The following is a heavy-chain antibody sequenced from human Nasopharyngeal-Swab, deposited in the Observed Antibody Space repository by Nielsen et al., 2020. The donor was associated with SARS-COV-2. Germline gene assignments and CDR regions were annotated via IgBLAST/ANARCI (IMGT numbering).Heavy chain of an antibody. D-gene: IGHD2-8*02. J-gene: IGHJ4*02. CDR3: ARGGAGSHWRYYIDY. Sequence: SETLSLTCFVSGASISSQYWTWLRQPPGKGLEWVGYIYDSGVTEYNPSLQSRVTISVDKSENQFSLRLSSVSAADTAIYYCARGGAGSHWRYYIDYWGQGTLVTVSS. CDR2: IYDSGVT. CDR1: GASISSQY. V-gene: IGHV4-59*11.